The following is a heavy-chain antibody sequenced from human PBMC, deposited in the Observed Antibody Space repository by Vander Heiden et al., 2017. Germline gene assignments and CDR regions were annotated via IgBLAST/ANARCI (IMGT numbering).Heavy chain of an antibody. V-gene: IGHV4-39*01. CDR1: GAPITSTRNY. D-gene: IGHD5-18*01. CDR3: ARLAYGYIGGVWWFDP. J-gene: IGHJ5*02. CDR2: INHAGKT. Sequence: QLRLEESGPGLLKPSETLSLRCAVSGAPITSTRNYWGWVRQPPGKGLEWIGSINHAGKTYFSPSLKSRVSLSIDTTKSQFSLEVTSVTAADAAVYYCARLAYGYIGGVWWFDPWGQGILVTVSS.